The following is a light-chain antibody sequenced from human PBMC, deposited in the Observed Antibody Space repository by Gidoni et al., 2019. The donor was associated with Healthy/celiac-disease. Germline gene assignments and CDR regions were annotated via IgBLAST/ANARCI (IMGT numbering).Light chain of an antibody. CDR2: QDS. CDR1: KLGDKY. Sequence: SSELTQPPSVSVSPGQTASITCSGDKLGDKYACWYHQKPGQSPVLVIYQDSRRPSGIPARFSGSNSGNTATLTISGTQAMDEADYYCQAWDSITVVFGGGTKLTVL. CDR3: QAWDSITVV. V-gene: IGLV3-1*01. J-gene: IGLJ2*01.